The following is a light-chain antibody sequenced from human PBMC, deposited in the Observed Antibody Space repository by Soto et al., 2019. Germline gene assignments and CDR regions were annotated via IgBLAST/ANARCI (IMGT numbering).Light chain of an antibody. V-gene: IGLV2-18*01. CDR1: SSDVGSYNG. CDR2: EVS. CDR3: SLYTSSSTWV. Sequence: QSALTQPPSVSGSPGQSVTSSCTGTSSDVGSYNGVSWYQQPPGTAPKLMIYEVSNRPSGVPDRFSGSKSGNTASLTISGLQAEDEADYYCSLYTSSSTWVFGGGTKVTVL. J-gene: IGLJ3*02.